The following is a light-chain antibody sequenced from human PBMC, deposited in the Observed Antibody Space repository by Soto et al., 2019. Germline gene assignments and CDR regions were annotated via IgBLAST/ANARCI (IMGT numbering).Light chain of an antibody. J-gene: IGKJ1*01. V-gene: IGKV1-8*01. CDR1: QGISSY. Sequence: AIRMTHSPSSLSASTGDRITVTFRASQGISSYLAWYQQKPGKAPKLLIYAASTLQSGVPSRFSGSGSGTDFTLTISCLQPEDFATYYCQQYYSYPPTFGQGTKVDI. CDR3: QQYYSYPPT. CDR2: AAS.